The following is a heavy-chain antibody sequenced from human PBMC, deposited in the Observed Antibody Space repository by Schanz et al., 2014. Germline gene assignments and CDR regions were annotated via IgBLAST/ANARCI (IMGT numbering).Heavy chain of an antibody. V-gene: IGHV3-11*06. CDR2: ISGTTTYT. Sequence: VQLVESGGGLVKPGGSLRLSCAASGFTFSDYYMSWIRQAPGKGLEWVSYISGTTTYTNYADSVKGRFSISRDNAKNSLFLQMNRLRAEDTALYYCAIIGVMVAVAGTRADYWGQGTLXTVSS. CDR1: GFTFSDYY. J-gene: IGHJ4*02. CDR3: AIIGVMVAVAGTRADY. D-gene: IGHD6-19*01.